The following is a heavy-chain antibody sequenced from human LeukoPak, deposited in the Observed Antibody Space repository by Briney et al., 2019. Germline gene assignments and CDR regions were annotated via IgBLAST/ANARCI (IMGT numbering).Heavy chain of an antibody. Sequence: PSETLSLTCTVSGGSISSSSYYWGWIRQPPGKGLEWIGSIYYSGSTYYNPSLKSRVTISVDTSKNQFSLKLSSVTAADTAVYYCARDRAEGFWSENNWFDPWGQGTLVTVSS. J-gene: IGHJ5*02. CDR2: IYYSGST. CDR1: GGSISSSSYY. V-gene: IGHV4-39*07. D-gene: IGHD3-3*01. CDR3: ARDRAEGFWSENNWFDP.